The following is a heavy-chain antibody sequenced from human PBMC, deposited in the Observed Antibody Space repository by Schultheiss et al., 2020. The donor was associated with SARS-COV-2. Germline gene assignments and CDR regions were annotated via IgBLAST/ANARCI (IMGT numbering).Heavy chain of an antibody. Sequence: LSLTCTVSGGSISSYYWSWIRQPPGKGLEWVSGISWNSGSIGYADSVKGRFTISRDNAKNSLYLQMNSLRAGDTAVYYCARNAARLITRAQFDYWGQGTMVTVSS. D-gene: IGHD6-6*01. J-gene: IGHJ4*03. CDR1: GGSISSYY. CDR2: ISWNSGSI. V-gene: IGHV3-9*01. CDR3: ARNAARLITRAQFDY.